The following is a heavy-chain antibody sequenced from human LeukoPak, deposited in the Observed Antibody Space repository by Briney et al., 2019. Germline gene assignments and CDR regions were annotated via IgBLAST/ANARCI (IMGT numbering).Heavy chain of an antibody. CDR2: IYHSGST. J-gene: IGHJ4*02. CDR3: ARRQTESGLDY. Sequence: PETLSLTCAVSGYSISSGYYWGWIRQPPGKGLEWIGSIYHSGSTYYNPSLKSRVTISVDTSKNQFSLKLSSVTAADTAVYYCARRQTESGLDYWGQGTLVTVSS. V-gene: IGHV4-38-2*01. CDR1: GYSISSGYY. D-gene: IGHD1-26*01.